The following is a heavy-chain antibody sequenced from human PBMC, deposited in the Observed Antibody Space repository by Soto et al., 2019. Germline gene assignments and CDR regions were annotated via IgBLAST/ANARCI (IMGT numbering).Heavy chain of an antibody. V-gene: IGHV4-34*01. J-gene: IGHJ4*02. Sequence: QVQLQQWGAGLLKPSETLSLTCAVYGGSFSGYYWSWIRQPPGKGLEWIGEINHSVSTNYNPSLKSRVTRSVDTSKNQFSLKLSSVTAADTAVYYCARAGSSSHHRDLDYWGQGTLVTVSS. CDR2: INHSVST. D-gene: IGHD6-13*01. CDR1: GGSFSGYY. CDR3: ARAGSSSHHRDLDY.